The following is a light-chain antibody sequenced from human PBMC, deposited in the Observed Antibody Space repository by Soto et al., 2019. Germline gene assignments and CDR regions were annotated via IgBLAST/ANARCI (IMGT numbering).Light chain of an antibody. CDR2: DVS. J-gene: IGLJ2*01. CDR1: SSDVGGYNY. CDR3: SSAKSSSTYVV. Sequence: QSALTQPASVSGSPGQSITISCTGTSSDVGGYNYVSWYQQHPGKAPKLMIYDVSNRPSGVSNRFSGSQSGNTASLTISGLQAEDEADYYCSSAKSSSTYVVFGGGTKLTVL. V-gene: IGLV2-14*01.